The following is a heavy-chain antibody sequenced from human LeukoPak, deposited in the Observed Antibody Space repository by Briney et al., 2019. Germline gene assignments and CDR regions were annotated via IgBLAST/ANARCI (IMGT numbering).Heavy chain of an antibody. V-gene: IGHV4-31*03. CDR3: ARGGYGSGSYYNINYYYGMDV. J-gene: IGHJ6*02. CDR2: IYYSGST. D-gene: IGHD3-10*01. Sequence: SETLSLTCTVSGGSISSGCYYWSWIRQQPGKGLEWIGYIYYSGSTYYNPSLKSRVTISVDTSKNQFSLKLSSVTAADTAVYYCARGGYGSGSYYNINYYYGMDVWGQGTTVTVSS. CDR1: GGSISSGCYY.